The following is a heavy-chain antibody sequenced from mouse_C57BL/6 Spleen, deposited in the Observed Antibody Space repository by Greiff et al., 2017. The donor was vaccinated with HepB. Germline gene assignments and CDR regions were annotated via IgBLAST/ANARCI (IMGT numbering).Heavy chain of an antibody. CDR2: IYPGSGST. J-gene: IGHJ4*01. CDR3: ARRDWDHYYAMGC. CDR1: GYTFTSYW. V-gene: IGHV1-55*01. Sequence: VQLQQPGAELVKPGASVKMSCTASGYTFTSYWITWVKQRPGQGLEWIGDIYPGSGSTNYNEKFKSKATLSVDTSSSTAYMQLSSLTSEDSAVYYCARRDWDHYYAMGCWGKGTSGTDS. D-gene: IGHD4-1*01.